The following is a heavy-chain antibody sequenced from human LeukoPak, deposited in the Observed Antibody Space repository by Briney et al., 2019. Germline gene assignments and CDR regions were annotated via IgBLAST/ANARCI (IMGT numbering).Heavy chain of an antibody. CDR3: ARTTEGGYTYGYSYYYYMDV. J-gene: IGHJ6*03. Sequence: SETLSLTCTVSGGSISGYYWSWIRQPPGKGLEWIGYLHYSGSTNYNPSLKSRVTISVDTSKNQFSLKLSSVTAADTAVYYCARTTEGGYTYGYSYYYYMDVWGKGTTVTISS. D-gene: IGHD5-18*01. V-gene: IGHV4-59*01. CDR2: LHYSGST. CDR1: GGSISGYY.